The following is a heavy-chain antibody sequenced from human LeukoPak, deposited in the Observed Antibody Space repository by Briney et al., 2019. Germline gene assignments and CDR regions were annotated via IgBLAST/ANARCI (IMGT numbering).Heavy chain of an antibody. J-gene: IGHJ4*02. CDR2: IIPIFGTA. CDR3: ASPRYSSGWYYFDY. D-gene: IGHD6-19*01. CDR1: GYTFTSYG. V-gene: IGHV1-69*06. Sequence: SVKVSCKASGYTFTSYGISWVRQAPGQGLEWMGGIIPIFGTANYAQKFQGRVTITADKSTSTAYMELSSLRSEDTAVYYCASPRYSSGWYYFDYWGQGTLVTVSS.